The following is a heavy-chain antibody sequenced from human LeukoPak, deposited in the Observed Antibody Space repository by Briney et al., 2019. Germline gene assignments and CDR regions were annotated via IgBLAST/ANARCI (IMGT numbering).Heavy chain of an antibody. CDR2: IIPIFGTA. D-gene: IGHD2-2*01. Sequence: SVRVSCKASGGTFSSYAISWVRQAPGQGLEWMGGIIPIFGTANYAQKFQGRVTITADESTSTAYMELSSLRSEDTAVYYCAREEVPAAIYYGMDVWGQGTTVTVSS. CDR3: AREEVPAAIYYGMDV. J-gene: IGHJ6*02. V-gene: IGHV1-69*13. CDR1: GGTFSSYA.